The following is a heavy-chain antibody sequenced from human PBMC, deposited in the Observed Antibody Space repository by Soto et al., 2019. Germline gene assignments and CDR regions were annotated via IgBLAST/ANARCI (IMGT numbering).Heavy chain of an antibody. D-gene: IGHD3-9*01. V-gene: IGHV4-34*01. Sequence: PSETLSLTCAVYGGSFSGYYWSWIRQPPGKGLEWIGEINHSGSTNYNPSRKSRVTISVDTSKNQFSLKLSSVTAADTAVYYCARVSDILTGYYKHAFDIWGQGTMVTVSS. CDR3: ARVSDILTGYYKHAFDI. CDR2: INHSGST. CDR1: GGSFSGYY. J-gene: IGHJ3*02.